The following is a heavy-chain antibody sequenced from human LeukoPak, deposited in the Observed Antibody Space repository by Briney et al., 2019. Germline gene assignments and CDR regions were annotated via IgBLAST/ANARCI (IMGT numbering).Heavy chain of an antibody. V-gene: IGHV3-21*04. D-gene: IGHD6-13*01. J-gene: IGHJ4*02. CDR2: ISSSSSYI. CDR3: AKVAAAGTLMYFDY. CDR1: GFTFSSYS. Sequence: PGGSLRLSCAASGFTFSSYSMNWVRQAPGKGLEWVSSISSSSSYIYYAGSVKGRFTISRDNSKNTLYLQMNSLRAEDTAVYYCAKVAAAGTLMYFDYWGQGTLVTVSS.